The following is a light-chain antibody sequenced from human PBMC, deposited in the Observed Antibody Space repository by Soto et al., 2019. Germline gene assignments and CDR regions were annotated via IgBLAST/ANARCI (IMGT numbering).Light chain of an antibody. J-gene: IGKJ1*01. V-gene: IGKV3-15*01. Sequence: EIVMTQSPATLSVSPGERATLSCRASQSVSSNLAWYQQKPGQAPRLLIYGASTRATGIPARFSGSGSGTDFTLTTSSLQSADFAVYYGQQYNNWPPWTFGQGTKVEIK. CDR1: QSVSSN. CDR2: GAS. CDR3: QQYNNWPPWT.